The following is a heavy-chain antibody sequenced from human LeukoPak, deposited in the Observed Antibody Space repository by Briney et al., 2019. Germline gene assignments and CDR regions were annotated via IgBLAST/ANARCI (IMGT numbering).Heavy chain of an antibody. J-gene: IGHJ4*02. D-gene: IGHD1-26*01. Sequence: ASVKVSCKASGYTFTSYDINWVRQATGQGLEWMGWMSPNSGNTGYAQKLQGRVTMTTDTSTSTAYMELRSLRSDDTAVYYYARDQRVGATSLGYYWGQGTLVTVSS. CDR2: MSPNSGNT. CDR1: GYTFTSYD. V-gene: IGHV1-8*01. CDR3: ARDQRVGATSLGYY.